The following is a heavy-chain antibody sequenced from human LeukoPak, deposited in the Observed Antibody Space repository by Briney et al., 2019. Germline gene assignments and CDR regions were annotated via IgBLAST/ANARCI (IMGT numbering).Heavy chain of an antibody. Sequence: SQTLSLTCAVSGGSISSGGYSWSWIRQPPGKGLEWIGYIYHSGSTYYNPSLKSRVTISVDRSKNQLSLKLSSVTAADTAVYYCARRASGYSFFFDPWGQGTLVTVSS. J-gene: IGHJ5*02. D-gene: IGHD5-18*01. CDR2: IYHSGST. V-gene: IGHV4-30-2*01. CDR3: ARRASGYSFFFDP. CDR1: GGSISSGGYS.